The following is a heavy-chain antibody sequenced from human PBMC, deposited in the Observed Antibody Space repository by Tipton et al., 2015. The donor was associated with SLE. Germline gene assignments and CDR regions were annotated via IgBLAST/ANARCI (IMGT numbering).Heavy chain of an antibody. V-gene: IGHV4-4*07. D-gene: IGHD1-26*01. CDR2: IYTSGST. CDR1: GGSISSYY. CDR3: AQGGAPVGANAYYYYYMDV. J-gene: IGHJ6*03. Sequence: TLSLTCTVSGGSISSYYWSWIRQPAGKGLEWIGRIYTSGSTNYNPSLKSRVTISVDTSKNQFSLKLSSVTAADTAVYYCAQGGAPVGANAYYYYYMDVWGKGTTVTVSS.